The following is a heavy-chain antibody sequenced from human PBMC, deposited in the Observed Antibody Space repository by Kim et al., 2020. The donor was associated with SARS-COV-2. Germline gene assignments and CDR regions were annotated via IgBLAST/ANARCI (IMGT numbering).Heavy chain of an antibody. Sequence: GGSLRLSCAAAGFNFNDYNMNWVRQAPGKGLEWVSSISSTSLYIYYADSVKGRFTISRDNAKNSLYLQLSSLSAEDTAVYYCVREGVTMIRGNVHFFDY. V-gene: IGHV3-21*01. D-gene: IGHD3-10*01. CDR2: ISSTSLYI. CDR1: GFNFNDYN. J-gene: IGHJ4*01. CDR3: VREGVTMIRGNVHFFDY.